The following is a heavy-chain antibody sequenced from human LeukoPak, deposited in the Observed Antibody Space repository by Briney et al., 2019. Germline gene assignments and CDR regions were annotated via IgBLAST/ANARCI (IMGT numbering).Heavy chain of an antibody. CDR2: IYTSGST. CDR3: ARAGPGTPGTFDY. D-gene: IGHD1-14*01. Sequence: PSQTLSLTCTVSGGSISSGSYYWSWIRQPAGKGLEWIGRIYTSGSTNYNPSLKSRVTISVDTSKNQFSLKLSSVTAADTGVYYCARAGPGTPGTFDYWGQGTLVTVSS. CDR1: GGSISSGSYY. V-gene: IGHV4-61*02. J-gene: IGHJ4*02.